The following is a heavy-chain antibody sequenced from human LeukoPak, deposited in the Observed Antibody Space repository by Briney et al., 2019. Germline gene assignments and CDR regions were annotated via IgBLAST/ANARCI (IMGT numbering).Heavy chain of an antibody. CDR3: AKDTSYDYSNLDFDY. CDR1: GFTFSNAW. CDR2: IWYDGSNK. D-gene: IGHD4-11*01. Sequence: GGSLRLSCAASGFTFSNAWMSWVRQAPGKGLEWVAVIWYDGSNKYYADSVKGRFTISRDNSKNTLYLQMNSLRAEDTAVYYCAKDTSYDYSNLDFDYWGQGTLVTVSS. V-gene: IGHV3-33*06. J-gene: IGHJ4*02.